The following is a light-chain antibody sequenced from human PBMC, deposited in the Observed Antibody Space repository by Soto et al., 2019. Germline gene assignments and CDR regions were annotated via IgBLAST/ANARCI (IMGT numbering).Light chain of an antibody. V-gene: IGLV2-23*02. Sequence: QSVLTQPASVSGSPGQSITISCTGTSSDVGSYNLVSWYQHHPGKAPKLMIFEVSKRPSGVSNRFSGSKSGNTASLTISGLQDEDEAEYYCCSYAGNYVFGNGTKVTVX. J-gene: IGLJ1*01. CDR1: SSDVGSYNL. CDR2: EVS. CDR3: CSYAGNYV.